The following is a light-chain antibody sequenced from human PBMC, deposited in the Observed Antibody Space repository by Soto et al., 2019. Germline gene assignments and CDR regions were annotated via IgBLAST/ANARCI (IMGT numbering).Light chain of an antibody. J-gene: IGLJ2*01. CDR3: ASWDDRLGAVI. CDR1: SSNIGGTNY. Sequence: QAVGTQPPSESGTPGQRVFISCSGSSSNIGGTNYAYWYQQLPGAAPKLLMHSSNLRPSGVPERISGSKSGTSASLAISGLRSEDEAVYYCASWDDRLGAVIFGGGTKVTVL. CDR2: SSN. V-gene: IGLV1-47*02.